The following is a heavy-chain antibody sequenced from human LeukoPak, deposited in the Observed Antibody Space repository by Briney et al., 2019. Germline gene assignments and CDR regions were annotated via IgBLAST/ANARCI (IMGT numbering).Heavy chain of an antibody. J-gene: IGHJ3*02. D-gene: IGHD3-22*01. CDR2: INTDGSST. V-gene: IGHV3-74*01. CDR1: GFTFNNYW. CDR3: ARDELPPDSSGYYYAGGAFDI. Sequence: GGSLRLSCTASGFTFNNYWMHWVRQAPGKGPVWVSRINTDGSSTSYADSVKGRFTISRDNAKNSLYLQMNSLRAEDTAVYYCARDELPPDSSGYYYAGGAFDIWGQGTMVTVSS.